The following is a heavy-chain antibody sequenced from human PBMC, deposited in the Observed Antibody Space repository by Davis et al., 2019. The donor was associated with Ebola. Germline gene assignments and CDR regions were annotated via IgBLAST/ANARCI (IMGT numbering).Heavy chain of an antibody. Sequence: AASVKVSCKASGYTFTSYGISWVRQAPGQGLEWMGGIIPIFGTANYAQNFQGRVTITADKSTSTAYMELSSLRSEDTAVYYCARASYYYDSSGYYYETFDYWGQGTLVTVSS. CDR3: ARASYYYDSSGYYYETFDY. D-gene: IGHD3-22*01. V-gene: IGHV1-69*06. CDR2: IIPIFGTA. J-gene: IGHJ4*02. CDR1: GYTFTSYG.